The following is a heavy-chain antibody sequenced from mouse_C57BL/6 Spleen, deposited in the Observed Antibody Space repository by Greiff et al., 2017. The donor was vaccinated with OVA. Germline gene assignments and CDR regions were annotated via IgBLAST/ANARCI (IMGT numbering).Heavy chain of an antibody. CDR2: IYPGSGST. CDR3: ASPYDGGLYYYAMDY. J-gene: IGHJ4*01. V-gene: IGHV1-55*01. Sequence: QVQLQQPGAELVKPGASVKMSCKASGYTFTSYWITWVKQRPGQGLEWIGDIYPGSGSTNYNEKFKSKATLTVDTSSSTAYMQLSSLTSEDSAVYYGASPYDGGLYYYAMDYWGQGTSVTVSS. D-gene: IGHD2-12*01. CDR1: GYTFTSYW.